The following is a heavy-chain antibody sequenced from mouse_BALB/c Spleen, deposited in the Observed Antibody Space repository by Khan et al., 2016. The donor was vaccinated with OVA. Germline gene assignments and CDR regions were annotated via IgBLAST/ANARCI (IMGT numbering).Heavy chain of an antibody. CDR2: IDPANGNT. D-gene: IGHD1-2*01. CDR3: ASHYYGPCAY. J-gene: IGHJ3*01. V-gene: IGHV14-3*02. Sequence: EVQLVESGAELVKPGASVKLSCTASGFNIKDTYMHWVKQRPEQGLEWIGRIDPANGNTKYEPKFQGKATITADPSSKPAYLQISSLTSEDTAVYYCASHYYGPCAYGGQGTLVTVSA. CDR1: GFNIKDTY.